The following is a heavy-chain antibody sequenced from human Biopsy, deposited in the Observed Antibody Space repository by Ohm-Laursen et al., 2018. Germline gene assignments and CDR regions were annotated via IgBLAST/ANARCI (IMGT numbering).Heavy chain of an antibody. CDR3: ARRDYRNGFKFDF. CDR2: IYYTGST. CDR1: GGSISSDY. Sequence: SDTLSLTWTVSGGSISSDYWSWIRQTPGKGLEWIGYIYYTGSTNYSPSLESRVIMSVDTSKNQFSLRLSSVTAADTAVYYCARRDYRNGFKFDFWGQGTLVTVSS. J-gene: IGHJ4*02. V-gene: IGHV4-59*08. D-gene: IGHD3-16*01.